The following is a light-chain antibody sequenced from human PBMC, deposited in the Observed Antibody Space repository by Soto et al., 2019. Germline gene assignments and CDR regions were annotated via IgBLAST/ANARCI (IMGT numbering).Light chain of an antibody. V-gene: IGKV3-20*01. CDR3: QQYGNSPRT. CDR2: GAS. Sequence: IVFAQSPGTLSLSPGEGATLSCRASQSVSNNYLAWYQQKTGQAPRLLIYGASSRDTGIPDRFSGSGSGTDCTLAISRLEPEDFSVYYCQQYGNSPRTFGQGTKVDIK. J-gene: IGKJ1*01. CDR1: QSVSNNY.